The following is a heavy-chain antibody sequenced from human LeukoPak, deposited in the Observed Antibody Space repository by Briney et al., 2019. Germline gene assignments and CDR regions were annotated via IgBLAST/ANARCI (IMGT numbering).Heavy chain of an antibody. CDR2: INPSGGST. D-gene: IGHD1/OR15-1a*01. V-gene: IGHV1-46*01. CDR1: GYTSTSYY. J-gene: IGHJ5*02. Sequence: ASVKVSCKPSGYTSTSYYMHCVRQAPGQGLEWMEIINPSGGSTSYAQKFQGRVTMTRDTSTSTVYMELSSLRSEDTAVYYGARENWNNYRFDPWGQGTLVTVSS. CDR3: ARENWNNYRFDP.